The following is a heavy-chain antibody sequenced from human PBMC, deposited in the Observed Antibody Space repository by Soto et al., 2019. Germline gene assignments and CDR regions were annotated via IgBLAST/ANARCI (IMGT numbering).Heavy chain of an antibody. CDR2: IYSGGDT. CDR1: GFTVSSNY. V-gene: IGHV3-53*01. D-gene: IGHD5-18*01. Sequence: GGSLRLSCAASGFTVSSNYMSWVRQAPGKDLEWVSVIYSGGDTYYADSVRGRFTISRDHSKNTLYLQINSLRAEDTAVYYCAIGRGDSYGALGPWGQGTLVTVSS. J-gene: IGHJ5*02. CDR3: AIGRGDSYGALGP.